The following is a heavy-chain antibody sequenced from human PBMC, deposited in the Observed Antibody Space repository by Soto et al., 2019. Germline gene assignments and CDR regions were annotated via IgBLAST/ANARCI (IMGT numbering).Heavy chain of an antibody. J-gene: IGHJ4*02. CDR2: INAGNGNT. Sequence: QVQLVQSGAEVKKPGASVKVSCKASGYTFSSYAMHWVRQAPGQRLEWMGWINAGNGNTKYSQKFQGRVTITRDTSASTAYMERRSLRSDDTAVYYCARAPEDGYFGSWGEGTLVSVSS. CDR3: ARAPEDGYFGS. CDR1: GYTFSSYA. D-gene: IGHD5-12*01. V-gene: IGHV1-3*01.